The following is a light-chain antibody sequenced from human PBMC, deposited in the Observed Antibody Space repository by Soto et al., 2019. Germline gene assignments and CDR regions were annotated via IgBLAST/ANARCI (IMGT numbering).Light chain of an antibody. CDR2: GAS. J-gene: IGKJ4*01. CDR3: QQYNNWPPA. Sequence: EIVMTQSPATLSLSSGEKATLSCRASQSVSSNLAWYQQKPGQAPRLLIYGASTRATGIPARFSGSGSGTEFTLTISSLQSEDFAVYYCQQYNNWPPAFGGGTKVDIK. CDR1: QSVSSN. V-gene: IGKV3-15*01.